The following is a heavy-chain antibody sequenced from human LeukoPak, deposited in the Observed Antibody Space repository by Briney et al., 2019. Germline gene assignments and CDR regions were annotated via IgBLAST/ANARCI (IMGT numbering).Heavy chain of an antibody. D-gene: IGHD3-10*01. CDR1: GGSISTSTYY. CDR3: ARLYYYGSGSRHKDNAFDI. Sequence: PSETLSLTCTVSGGSISTSTYYWGWVRQPPGKGLEWIGSIHNSESTYYNPSLKSRVTISIDLSKNQFSLKLKSVTAADTAVYYCARLYYYGSGSRHKDNAFDIWGQGTVVTVSS. CDR2: IHNSEST. V-gene: IGHV4-39*01. J-gene: IGHJ3*02.